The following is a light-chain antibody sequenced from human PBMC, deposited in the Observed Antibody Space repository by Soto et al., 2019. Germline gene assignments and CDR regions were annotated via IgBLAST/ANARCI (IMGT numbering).Light chain of an antibody. CDR2: EVS. J-gene: IGLJ2*01. CDR1: SSDVGGYNY. V-gene: IGLV2-14*01. CDR3: SLYTSSSTLE. Sequence: QSVLTQPASVSGSPGQSITISCTGTSSDVGGYNYVSWYQQHPGKAHKLMIYEVSNRPSGVSNRFSGSKSGNTASLTISGIQAEEEADYYCSLYTSSSTLEFGGGTKLTVL.